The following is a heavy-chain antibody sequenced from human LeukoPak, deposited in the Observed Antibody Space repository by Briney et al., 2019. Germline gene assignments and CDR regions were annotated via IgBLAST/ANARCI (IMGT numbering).Heavy chain of an antibody. CDR1: GYTFTGYY. J-gene: IGHJ4*02. CDR2: INPNSGGT. Sequence: GASVKVSCKASGYTFTGYYMHWVRQAPGQGLEWMGWINPNSGGTNYAQKFQGRVTMTRDTSISTAYMELSRLTSDDTAVYYCARSGVWDSSAWSDYWGQGTLVTVS. V-gene: IGHV1-2*02. D-gene: IGHD6-19*01. CDR3: ARSGVWDSSAWSDY.